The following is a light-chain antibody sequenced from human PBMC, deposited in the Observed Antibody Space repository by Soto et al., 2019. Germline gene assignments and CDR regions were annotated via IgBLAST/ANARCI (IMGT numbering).Light chain of an antibody. Sequence: EIVMTQSPATLSVSPGERATLSCRASQSVSSNLAWYQQKPGQSPRLLIYGASTRATGIPARFSGSGSGTKFTLTISSLQSEDFAVYYCQQYNNWPSGLFTFGPGTKVDIK. CDR2: GAS. J-gene: IGKJ3*01. V-gene: IGKV3-15*01. CDR3: QQYNNWPSGLFT. CDR1: QSVSSN.